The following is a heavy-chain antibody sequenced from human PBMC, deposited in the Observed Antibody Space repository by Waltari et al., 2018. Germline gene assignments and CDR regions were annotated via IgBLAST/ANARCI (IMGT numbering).Heavy chain of an antibody. CDR2: IYSGGGI. J-gene: IGHJ3*02. CDR3: GNIGAFDI. CDR1: GFTVSNNY. D-gene: IGHD5-12*01. V-gene: IGHV3-53*01. Sequence: EVQLVESGGGLIQPGGSLRISCAAYGFTVSNNYITWVRQAPGKGLQWVSLIYSGGGIHYADSVKGRFTISRDNVKNTVYLQMNSLRAEDTAVYYCGNIGAFDIWGQGTMVTVSS.